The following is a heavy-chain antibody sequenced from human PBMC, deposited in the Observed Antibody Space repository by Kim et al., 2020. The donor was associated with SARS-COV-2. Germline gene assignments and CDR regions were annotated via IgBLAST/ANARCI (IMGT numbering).Heavy chain of an antibody. Sequence: SQTLSLTCAISGDSVSSNSAAWNWIRQSPSRGLEWLGRTYYRSKWYNDYAVSVKSRITINPDTSKNQFSLQLNSVTPEDTAVYYCAREVDHCSGGSCYSFGYWGQGTLVTVSS. D-gene: IGHD2-15*01. CDR3: AREVDHCSGGSCYSFGY. J-gene: IGHJ4*02. V-gene: IGHV6-1*01. CDR1: GDSVSSNSAA. CDR2: TYYRSKWYN.